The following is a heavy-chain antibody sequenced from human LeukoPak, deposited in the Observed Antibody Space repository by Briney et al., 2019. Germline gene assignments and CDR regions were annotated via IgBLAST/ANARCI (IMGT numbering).Heavy chain of an antibody. D-gene: IGHD1-1*01. V-gene: IGHV3-7*03. J-gene: IGHJ4*02. Sequence: GGSLRLSCAASEFTFSTYWMSWVRQAPGKGLEWVANINSDGGQTYYVDSVRGRFTISRDNAKNSLYLQMNSLRVEDTAVYYCARSSGIGTTGYWGQGTLVIVSS. CDR2: INSDGGQT. CDR3: ARSSGIGTTGY. CDR1: EFTFSTYW.